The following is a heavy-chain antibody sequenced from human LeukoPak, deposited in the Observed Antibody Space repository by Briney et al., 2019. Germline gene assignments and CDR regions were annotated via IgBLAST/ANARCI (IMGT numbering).Heavy chain of an antibody. CDR2: ISFDGTNK. D-gene: IGHD6-19*01. CDR1: ALTFSTYS. CDR3: ARVARPWGISVAGTFDS. J-gene: IGHJ4*02. V-gene: IGHV3-30*04. Sequence: GRSMRPSCEPSALTFSTYSMHCDRQAPGNGRGWESIISFDGTNKTYRDSGTGRFTISRDNPQNSLCLQMNSLGAEDTAVYYCARVARPWGISVAGTFDSWGQGTLVTVSS.